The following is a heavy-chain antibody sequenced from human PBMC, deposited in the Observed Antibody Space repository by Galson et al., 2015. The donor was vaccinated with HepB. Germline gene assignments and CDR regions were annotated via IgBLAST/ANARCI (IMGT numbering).Heavy chain of an antibody. J-gene: IGHJ4*02. Sequence: SLRLSCAASGLTFSNYWMTWVRQAPGKGLEWVANINEDGGQKSYGDSVKGRFTISRDNGKNSLYLQMNGLRVEDTAVYYCARFARIPDHWGQGTLVTVSS. V-gene: IGHV3-7*01. D-gene: IGHD2-15*01. CDR1: GLTFSNYW. CDR3: ARFARIPDH. CDR2: INEDGGQK.